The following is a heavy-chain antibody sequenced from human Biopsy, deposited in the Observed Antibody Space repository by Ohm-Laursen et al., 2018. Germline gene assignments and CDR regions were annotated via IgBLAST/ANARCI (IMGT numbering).Heavy chain of an antibody. D-gene: IGHD1-26*01. CDR1: GDSINNYY. CDR3: ARGTGRYYVYGAFDI. V-gene: IGHV4-4*07. CDR2: IYTSGNP. J-gene: IGHJ3*02. Sequence: SDTLSLTCTVSGDSINNYYWSWIRQPAGKGLEWIGRIYTSGNPNYNLSFESRVTMSVDTSKNQFSLNLRSVTAADTAVYYCARGTGRYYVYGAFDIWGQGTVVTVSS.